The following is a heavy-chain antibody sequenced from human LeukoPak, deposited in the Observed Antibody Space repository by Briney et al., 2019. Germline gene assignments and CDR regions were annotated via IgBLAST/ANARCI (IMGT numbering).Heavy chain of an antibody. J-gene: IGHJ3*02. CDR3: ARADSGYDAFDI. Sequence: GASVKVSCKASGYTFTSYGISWVRQAPGQGLEWMGWINPNSGGTNYAQKFQGWVTVTRDTSISTAYMELSRLRSDDTAVYYCARADSGYDAFDIWGQGTMVTVSS. D-gene: IGHD3-10*01. CDR2: INPNSGGT. V-gene: IGHV1-2*04. CDR1: GYTFTSYG.